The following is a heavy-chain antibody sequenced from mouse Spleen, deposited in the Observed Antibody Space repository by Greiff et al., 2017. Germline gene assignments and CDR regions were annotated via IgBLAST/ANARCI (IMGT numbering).Heavy chain of an antibody. CDR3: AKDYYRYQAWFAY. CDR1: GFSLTSYG. Sequence: VQVVESGPGLVQPSQSLSITCTVSGFSLTSYGVHWVRQPPGKGLEWLGVIWSGGSTDYNAAFISRLSISKDNSKSQVFFKMNSLQADDTAIYYCAKDYYRYQAWFAYWGQGTLVTVSA. CDR2: IWSGGST. V-gene: IGHV2-4*01. D-gene: IGHD2-14*01. J-gene: IGHJ3*01.